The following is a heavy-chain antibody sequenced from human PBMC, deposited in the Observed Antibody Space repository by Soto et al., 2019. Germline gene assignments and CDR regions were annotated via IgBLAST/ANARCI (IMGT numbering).Heavy chain of an antibody. CDR1: GFTFSSYA. J-gene: IGHJ4*02. CDR3: AIDYDILTGYFDY. CDR2: ISGSGGST. D-gene: IGHD3-9*01. Sequence: PGGSLRLSCAASGFTFSSYAISWVRHAPGKGLEWVSAISGSGGSTYYADSVKGRFTISRDNSKNSLYLQMNSLRAEDTALYYCAIDYDILTGYFDYWGQGTLVTVSS. V-gene: IGHV3-23*01.